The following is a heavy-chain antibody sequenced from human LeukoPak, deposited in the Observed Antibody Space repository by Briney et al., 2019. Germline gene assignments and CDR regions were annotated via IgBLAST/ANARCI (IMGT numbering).Heavy chain of an antibody. J-gene: IGHJ4*02. V-gene: IGHV3-21*01. CDR3: AREYYYDSKGFDY. D-gene: IGHD3-22*01. Sequence: GGSLRLSCAASGFTFRSYRMNWVRQAPGRGLEWVSAISSSSRYIYYADSVKRRFNISRDNDKNSLYLQMNSLRAENTAVYYCAREYYYDSKGFDYWGQGTLVTVSS. CDR2: ISSSSRYI. CDR1: GFTFRSYR.